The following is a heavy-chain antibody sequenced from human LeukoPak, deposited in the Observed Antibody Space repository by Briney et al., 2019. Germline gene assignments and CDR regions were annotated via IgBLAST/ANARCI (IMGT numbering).Heavy chain of an antibody. CDR3: ASPYIVGAPDAFDI. V-gene: IGHV1-2*02. D-gene: IGHD1-26*01. J-gene: IGHJ3*02. Sequence: ASVKVSCKASGYTFTGYYMHWVRQAPGQGLEWMGWINPNSGGTNYAQKFQGRVTMTRDTSISTAYMELSRLRSDDTAVYYRASPYIVGAPDAFDIWGQGTMVTVSS. CDR1: GYTFTGYY. CDR2: INPNSGGT.